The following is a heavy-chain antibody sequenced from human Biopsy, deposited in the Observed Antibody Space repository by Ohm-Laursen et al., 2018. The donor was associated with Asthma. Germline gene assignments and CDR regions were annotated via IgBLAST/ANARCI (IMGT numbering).Heavy chain of an antibody. CDR1: GCTFINYA. CDR3: ARTYYDFLTGQVKDVFGV. D-gene: IGHD3-9*01. J-gene: IGHJ3*01. Sequence: ASVKVSCKPSGCTFINYAIHWVRQAPGQRLEWMGWINAGNGNTKYSQKFQGRVTITRDTSASTAYMELRSLRSEDTATYYCARTYYDFLTGQVKDVFGVWGQGTMVTVSS. CDR2: INAGNGNT. V-gene: IGHV1-3*01.